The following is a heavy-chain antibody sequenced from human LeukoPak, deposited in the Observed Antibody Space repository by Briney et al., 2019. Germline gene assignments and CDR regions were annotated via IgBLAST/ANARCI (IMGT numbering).Heavy chain of an antibody. Sequence: GRSLRLSCAASGFTFSSYAMHWVRQAPGKGLEWVAVISYDGSNKYYADSVKGRFTISRDNSKNTLYLQMNSLRAEDTAVYYCARAVSSGWYPDYWGQGTLVTVSS. CDR2: ISYDGSNK. CDR3: ARAVSSGWYPDY. D-gene: IGHD6-19*01. V-gene: IGHV3-30-3*01. CDR1: GFTFSSYA. J-gene: IGHJ4*02.